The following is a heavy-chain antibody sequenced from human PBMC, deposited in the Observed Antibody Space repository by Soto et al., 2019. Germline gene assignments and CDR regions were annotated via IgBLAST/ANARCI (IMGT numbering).Heavy chain of an antibody. V-gene: IGHV3-7*01. CDR3: ARDNQVLFLGELSFGGNAFDI. Sequence: GGSLRLSCAASGFTFSSYWMSWVRQAPGKGLEWVANIKQDGSEKYYVDSVKGRFTISRDNAKNSLYLQMNSLRAEDTAVYYCARDNQVLFLGELSFGGNAFDIWGQGTMVTVSS. CDR1: GFTFSSYW. J-gene: IGHJ3*02. D-gene: IGHD3-16*02. CDR2: IKQDGSEK.